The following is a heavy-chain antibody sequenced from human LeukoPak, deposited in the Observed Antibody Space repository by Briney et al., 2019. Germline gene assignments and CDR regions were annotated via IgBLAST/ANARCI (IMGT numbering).Heavy chain of an antibody. V-gene: IGHV3-7*05. J-gene: IGHJ4*02. D-gene: IGHD6-13*01. CDR3: ARASMRMSTAGLVDY. CDR1: GFTFSNYW. Sequence: GGSLRLSCAASGFTFSNYWMSWVRQAPGKGLEWVANIKQDGSETYYVDSVTGRFTISRDNSKSSLSLQMNSLRAEDTAVYYCARASMRMSTAGLVDYWGQGTLVTVSS. CDR2: IKQDGSET.